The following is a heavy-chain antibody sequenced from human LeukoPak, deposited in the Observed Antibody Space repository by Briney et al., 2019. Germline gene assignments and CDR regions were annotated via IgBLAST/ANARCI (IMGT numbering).Heavy chain of an antibody. CDR1: GFTFSSYE. D-gene: IGHD3-22*01. Sequence: GGSLRLSCAASGFTFSSYEMNWVRQAPGKGLEWVSYISSSGSTIYYADSVKGRFTISRDNAKNSLYLQMNSLRAEDTAVYYCAGDLGQYYDTSDNWFDPWGQGTLVTVSS. J-gene: IGHJ5*02. CDR2: ISSSGSTI. CDR3: AGDLGQYYDTSDNWFDP. V-gene: IGHV3-48*03.